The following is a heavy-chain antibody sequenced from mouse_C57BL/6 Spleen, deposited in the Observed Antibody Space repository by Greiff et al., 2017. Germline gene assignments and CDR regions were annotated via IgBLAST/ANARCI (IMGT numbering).Heavy chain of an antibody. CDR3: SRHGRDVGRYFDV. J-gene: IGHJ1*03. V-gene: IGHV5-9*01. CDR2: ISGGGGNT. Sequence: EVMLVESGGGLVKPGGSLKLSCAASGFTFSSYTMSWVRQTPEKRLEWVATISGGGGNTSSPDSVKGRFPISRDNAKNTLSLQMSSLRSEDTALYYCSRHGRDVGRYFDVWGTGTTVTVSS. CDR1: GFTFSSYT. D-gene: IGHD3-3*01.